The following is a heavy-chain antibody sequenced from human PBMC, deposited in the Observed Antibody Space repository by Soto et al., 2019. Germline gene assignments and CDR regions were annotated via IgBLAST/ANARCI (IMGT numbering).Heavy chain of an antibody. CDR2: IYHTGTT. D-gene: IGHD3-22*01. J-gene: IGHJ5*02. CDR3: ARGVNYYDSSGSAWFDL. Sequence: PSEPLSRTRTVSGPSTNIGGYPWTWIQQPPGKGLEWIGFIYHTGTTYYNPSPKSRVTISVDRSKNQFSLKLNSVTAADTAVYYCARGVNYYDSSGSAWFDLWGLALLVALPS. CDR1: GPSTNIGGYP. V-gene: IGHV4-30-2*01.